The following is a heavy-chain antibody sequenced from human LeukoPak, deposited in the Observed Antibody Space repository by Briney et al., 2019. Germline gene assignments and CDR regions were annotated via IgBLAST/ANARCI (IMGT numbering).Heavy chain of an antibody. CDR3: AGAPGYYDSSGYSIFDY. CDR1: GYSFTSYW. J-gene: IGHJ4*02. D-gene: IGHD3-22*01. V-gene: IGHV5-51*01. CDR2: IYPGDSDT. Sequence: GESLKISCKGSGYSFTSYWIGWVRQMPGKGLEWMGIIYPGDSDTRYSPSFQGQVTISADKSISTAYLQWSSLKASDTAMYYCAGAPGYYDSSGYSIFDYWGQGTLVTVSS.